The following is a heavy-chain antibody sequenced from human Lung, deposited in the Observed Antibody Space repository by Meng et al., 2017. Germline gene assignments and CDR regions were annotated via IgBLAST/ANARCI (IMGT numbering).Heavy chain of an antibody. J-gene: IGHJ4*02. CDR1: GYTFTNYA. D-gene: IGHD6-13*01. V-gene: IGHV1-3*01. CDR3: ARSKSIAAAGGY. CDR2: INAGNGNT. Sequence: QVQLVQSGAEVKKSGASVKDFCKASGYTFTNYAMHWVRQAPGQRLEWMGWINAGNGNTKYSQKFQGRVTITRGTSASTAYMELSSLRSEDTAVYYCARSKSIAAAGGYWGQGTLVTVSS.